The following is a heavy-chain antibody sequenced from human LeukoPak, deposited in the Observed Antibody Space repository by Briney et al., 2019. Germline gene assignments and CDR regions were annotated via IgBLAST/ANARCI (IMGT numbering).Heavy chain of an antibody. V-gene: IGHV3-7*01. Sequence: GGSLRLSCAASGFTFSSYWMSWVRQAPGKGLEWVANIKQDGSEKYYVDSVKGRFTISRDNAKNSLYLQMNSLRAEDTAVYYCARDKGSGWYGVDYWGQGTLITVSS. CDR2: IKQDGSEK. D-gene: IGHD6-19*01. J-gene: IGHJ4*02. CDR1: GFTFSSYW. CDR3: ARDKGSGWYGVDY.